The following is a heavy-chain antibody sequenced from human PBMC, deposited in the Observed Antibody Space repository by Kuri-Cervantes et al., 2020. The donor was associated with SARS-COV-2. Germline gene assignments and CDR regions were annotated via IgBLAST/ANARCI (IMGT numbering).Heavy chain of an antibody. J-gene: IGHJ3*02. Sequence: SETLSLTCTVSGGSISSYYWSWIRQPPGKGLEWIGSIFYTGSTYFNPSLKSRVTISVDTSQNQFSLKLSSVTAADTAVYYCARHRLYYDSSHAFDIWGQGTMVTVSS. CDR2: IFYTGST. V-gene: IGHV4-59*08. D-gene: IGHD3-22*01. CDR1: GGSISSYY. CDR3: ARHRLYYDSSHAFDI.